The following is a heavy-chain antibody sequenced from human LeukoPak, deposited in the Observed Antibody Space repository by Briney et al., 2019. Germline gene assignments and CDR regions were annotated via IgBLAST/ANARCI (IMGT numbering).Heavy chain of an antibody. J-gene: IGHJ4*02. CDR2: ISSSSSTI. CDR1: GFTFSTYS. CDR3: ARDFMTTVTTLEY. D-gene: IGHD4-11*01. Sequence: GGSLRLSCAASGFTFSTYSMNWVRQAPGKGLEWVSYISSSSSTIYYADSVKGRFTISRDNSKNTLYLQMNSLRAEDTAVYYCARDFMTTVTTLEYWGQGTLVTVSS. V-gene: IGHV3-48*01.